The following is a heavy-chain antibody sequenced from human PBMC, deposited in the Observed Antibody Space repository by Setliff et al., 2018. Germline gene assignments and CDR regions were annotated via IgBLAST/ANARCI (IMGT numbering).Heavy chain of an antibody. D-gene: IGHD1-26*01. CDR2: ISAYNGNT. Sequence: ASVKVSCKASGYTFTSYGISWVRQAPGQGLEWMGWISAYNGNTNYAQKLQGRVTMNTDTSTSTAYMELRSLRSDDTAVYYCARDKWELPNPNWFDPWGQGTLVTVSS. V-gene: IGHV1-18*01. J-gene: IGHJ5*02. CDR1: GYTFTSYG. CDR3: ARDKWELPNPNWFDP.